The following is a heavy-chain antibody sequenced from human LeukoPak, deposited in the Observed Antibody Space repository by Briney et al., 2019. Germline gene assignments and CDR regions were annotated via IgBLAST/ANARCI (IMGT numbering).Heavy chain of an antibody. V-gene: IGHV3-7*01. CDR1: GFTVSSNY. CDR3: ARDGGHWNYAIPQHDAFDS. CDR2: IKQDGSEK. D-gene: IGHD1-7*01. Sequence: PGGSLRLSCAASGFTVSSNYMSWVRQAPGKGLEWVANIKQDGSEKYYVASVKARFTISRDNAKNSLFLQMNNLRAEDTALYFCARDGGHWNYAIPQHDAFDSWGQGTVVTVSS. J-gene: IGHJ3*01.